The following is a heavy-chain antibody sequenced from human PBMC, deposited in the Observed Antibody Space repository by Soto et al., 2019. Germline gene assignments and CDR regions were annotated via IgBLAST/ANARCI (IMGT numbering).Heavy chain of an antibody. V-gene: IGHV3-74*01. CDR1: GFTFSSYW. Sequence: EVQLVESGGGLVQPGGSQRLSCEGSGFTFSSYWMHWVRQAPGKGLVWVSRINRYGSSTSYGDSVKGRLTISRDNAKNTVYLQMNSLRAEDTAVYYCARGGDSSYYDSSGYPAAFDIWGQGTMVTVSS. CDR2: INRYGSST. CDR3: ARGGDSSYYDSSGYPAAFDI. J-gene: IGHJ3*02. D-gene: IGHD3-22*01.